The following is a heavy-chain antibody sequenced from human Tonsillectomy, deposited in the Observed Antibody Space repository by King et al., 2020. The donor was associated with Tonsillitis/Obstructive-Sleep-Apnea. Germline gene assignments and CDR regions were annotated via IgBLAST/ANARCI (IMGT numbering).Heavy chain of an antibody. CDR1: AGSISNYY. J-gene: IGHJ3*02. CDR2: IYYSGST. V-gene: IGHV4-59*01. CDR3: VRDMVLEAGGDAFDI. D-gene: IGHD2-8*01. Sequence: QLQESGPGLVMPSETLSLTCTVSAGSISNYYWSWIRQPPGKGLEWIGYIYYSGSTNSNPSLKSRVTISVDTSKNQFSLKLSSVTAADTAVYYCVRDMVLEAGGDAFDIWGQGTMVTVSS.